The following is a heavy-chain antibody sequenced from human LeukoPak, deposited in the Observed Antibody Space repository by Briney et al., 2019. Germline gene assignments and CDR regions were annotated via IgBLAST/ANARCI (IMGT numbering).Heavy chain of an antibody. V-gene: IGHV4-59*01. D-gene: IGHD1/OR15-1a*01. CDR3: ARNKPLDPFDI. J-gene: IGHJ3*02. Sequence: SETLSLTCTVSGGSISSYYWSWIRQPPGKGLEWIGYIYYSGSTYYNPSLKSRVTISVDASKNQFSLKLNSVTAADTAVYYCARNKPLDPFDIWGQGTMVTVPS. CDR1: GGSISSYY. CDR2: IYYSGST.